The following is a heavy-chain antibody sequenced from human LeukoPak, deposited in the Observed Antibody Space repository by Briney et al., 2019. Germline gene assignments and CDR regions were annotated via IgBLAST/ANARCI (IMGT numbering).Heavy chain of an antibody. CDR3: ARRPPYSSSWGQLDY. D-gene: IGHD6-13*01. J-gene: IGHJ4*02. V-gene: IGHV3-30-3*01. Sequence: PGGSLRLSCSVSGFTFGDYLMFWVRQAPGKGLEWVAVISYDGSNKYYADSVKGRFTISRDNSKNTLYLQMNSLRAEDTAVYYCARRPPYSSSWGQLDYWGQGTLVTVSS. CDR1: GFTFGDYL. CDR2: ISYDGSNK.